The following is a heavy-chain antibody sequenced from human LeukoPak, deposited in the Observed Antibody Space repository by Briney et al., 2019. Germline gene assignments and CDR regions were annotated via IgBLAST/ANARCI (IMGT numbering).Heavy chain of an antibody. J-gene: IGHJ4*02. CDR2: INHSGST. Sequence: TSETLSLTCAVYGGSFSHYYWSWIRQPPGKGLEWIGEINHSGSTNYSPSLKSRVTISVDSSKNRFSLRLTSVTAADSGVYYCARLSAIAARPGDYWGQGTLVTVSS. CDR1: GGSFSHYY. D-gene: IGHD6-6*01. V-gene: IGHV4-34*01. CDR3: ARLSAIAARPGDY.